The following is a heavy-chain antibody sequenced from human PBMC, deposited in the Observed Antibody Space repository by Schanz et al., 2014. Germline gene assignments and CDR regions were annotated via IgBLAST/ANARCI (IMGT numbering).Heavy chain of an antibody. CDR1: GGSFSGYY. J-gene: IGHJ4*01. Sequence: QVQLQQWGAGLLKPSETLSLTCAVYGGSFSGYYWSWIRQPPGKGLEWIGEINHSGSTNYNPSRKGRVTRSMEPSKNQSPLKLSSATAADTAVYYCARGEWSTSQFDYWGHGTLVTVSS. CDR2: INHSGST. V-gene: IGHV4-34*01. D-gene: IGHD2-2*01. CDR3: ARGEWSTSQFDY.